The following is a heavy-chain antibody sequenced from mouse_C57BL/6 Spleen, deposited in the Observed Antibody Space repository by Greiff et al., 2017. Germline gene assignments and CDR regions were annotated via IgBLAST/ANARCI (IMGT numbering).Heavy chain of an antibody. CDR3: AGGGTTVVAPYWYFGG. J-gene: IGHJ1*03. CDR1: GFTFSNYW. V-gene: IGHV6-3*01. Sequence: EVMLVESGGGLVQPGGSMKLSCVASGFTFSNYWMNWVRQSPEKGLEWVAQIRLTSDNYATNYAESVNGRFTISRDDSESSVYLQMSNLRAEETGIYYCAGGGTTVVAPYWYFGGWGTGTTVTVAS. D-gene: IGHD1-1*01. CDR2: IRLTSDNYAT.